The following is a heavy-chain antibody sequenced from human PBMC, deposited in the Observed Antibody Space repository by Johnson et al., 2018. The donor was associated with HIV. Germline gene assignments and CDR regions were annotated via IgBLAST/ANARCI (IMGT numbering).Heavy chain of an antibody. CDR2: IGRSGTTI. V-gene: IGHV3-11*04. J-gene: IGHJ3*02. CDR3: ASPKTPTRVVRGAFDI. CDR1: GFSISDYY. Sequence: VQLLESGGGLAKPGGSLRLSCAASGFSISDYYMSWIRQAPGKGLEWISYIGRSGTTIYYADSVKGRFTISRDNTKNSLYLQMNSLRAEDTAVYYCASPKTPTRVVRGAFDIWGQGTMVTVSS. D-gene: IGHD3-10*01.